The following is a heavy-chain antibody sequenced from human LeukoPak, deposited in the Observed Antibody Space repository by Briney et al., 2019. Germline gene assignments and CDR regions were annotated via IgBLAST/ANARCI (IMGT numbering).Heavy chain of an antibody. CDR1: GFTFSSYA. V-gene: IGHV3-23*01. CDR3: AKDRSCTNGICHGDFDY. J-gene: IGHJ4*02. CDR2: ISVRGGST. Sequence: GSLSLSCAASGFTFSSYAVSWVRQAPGKGLEWVSSISVRGGSTYSADSAKGQSTISRDNSKNTLYLQMNSLRAEDTALYYCAKDRSCTNGICHGDFDYWGQGALVTVSS. D-gene: IGHD2-8*01.